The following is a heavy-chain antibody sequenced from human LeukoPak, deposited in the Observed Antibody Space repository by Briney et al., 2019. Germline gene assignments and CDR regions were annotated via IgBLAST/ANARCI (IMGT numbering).Heavy chain of an antibody. V-gene: IGHV3-23*01. CDR3: ARGVYDYVWGSYRSNLLYYFDY. Sequence: GGSLRLSCAASGFTFSSYAMSWVRQAPGKGLEWVSAISGSGGSTYYADSVKGRFTISRDNSKNTLYLQMNSLRAEDTAVYYCARGVYDYVWGSYRSNLLYYFDYWGQGTLVTVSS. J-gene: IGHJ4*02. D-gene: IGHD3-16*02. CDR1: GFTFSSYA. CDR2: ISGSGGST.